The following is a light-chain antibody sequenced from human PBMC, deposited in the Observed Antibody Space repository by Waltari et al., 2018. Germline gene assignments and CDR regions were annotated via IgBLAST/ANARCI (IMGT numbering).Light chain of an antibody. V-gene: IGLV1-40*01. CDR3: QSFDSNLNGGVL. CDR1: SSNIGAGND. Sequence: QSVLTQPPSVSGAPGQRVTISCTGSSSNIGAGNDVHWYQHLPGTAPKLLIYGNTDRPSGVPDRSSGSKSGTSASLAITGLRAEDEVDYYCQSFDSNLNGGVLFGGGTKLTVL. CDR2: GNT. J-gene: IGLJ2*01.